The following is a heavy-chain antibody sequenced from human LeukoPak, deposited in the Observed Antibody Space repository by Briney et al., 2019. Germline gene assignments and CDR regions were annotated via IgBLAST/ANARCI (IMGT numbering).Heavy chain of an antibody. CDR2: INHSGST. V-gene: IGHV4-34*01. CDR3: ARELYYYGSGSSFDY. D-gene: IGHD3-10*01. Sequence: SETLSLTCAVYGGSFSGYYWSWIRQPPGKGLEWIGEINHSGSTNYNPSLKSRVTISVDTSKNQFSLKLSSVTAADTAVYYCARELYYYGSGSSFDYWGQGTLVTVSS. CDR1: GGSFSGYY. J-gene: IGHJ4*02.